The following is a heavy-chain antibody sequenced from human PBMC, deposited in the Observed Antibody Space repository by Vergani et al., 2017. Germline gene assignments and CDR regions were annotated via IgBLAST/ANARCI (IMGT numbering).Heavy chain of an antibody. CDR3: ARENPYGSAHVDF. D-gene: IGHD3-10*01. J-gene: IGHJ4*02. Sequence: QVDLQESGPGLVKSSETLSLNCAVSGYSVGSGYYWGWIRQPPGRGLEWIGCVHRNGNTYYTSSLRSRATISRDTSKNQVTLRLTSVTAADTAVYYCARENPYGSAHVDFWGRGVLVTVSA. CDR2: VHRNGNT. V-gene: IGHV4-38-2*01. CDR1: GYSVGSGYY.